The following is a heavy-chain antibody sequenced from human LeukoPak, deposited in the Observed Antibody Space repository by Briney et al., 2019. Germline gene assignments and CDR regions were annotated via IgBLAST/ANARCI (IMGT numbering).Heavy chain of an antibody. CDR2: KKQDGSEK. CDR1: GFTFSRYW. CDR3: AKWDKDILTGYYWFDD. Sequence: GGSLRLSCAASGFTFSRYWMSWVRQAPGGGLEWVANKKQDGSEKYYVDSVKGRFTISRDNAKNSLYLQMNSLRAEDTAVYYCAKWDKDILTGYYWFDDWGQGTLVTVSS. D-gene: IGHD3-9*01. V-gene: IGHV3-7*02. J-gene: IGHJ4*02.